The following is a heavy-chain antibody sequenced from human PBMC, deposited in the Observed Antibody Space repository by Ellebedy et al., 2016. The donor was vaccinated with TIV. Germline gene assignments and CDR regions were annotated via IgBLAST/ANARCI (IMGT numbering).Heavy chain of an antibody. CDR3: ARGVGMYYFDY. J-gene: IGHJ4*02. V-gene: IGHV3-13*01. D-gene: IGHD1-26*01. CDR2: IGTAGDT. Sequence: GGSLRLSCAASGFTFSSYDMHWVRQATGKGLEWVSAIGTAGDTYYPGSVKGRFTISRENAKNSLYLQMNSLRAEDTALYYCARGVGMYYFDYWGQGTLVTVSS. CDR1: GFTFSSYD.